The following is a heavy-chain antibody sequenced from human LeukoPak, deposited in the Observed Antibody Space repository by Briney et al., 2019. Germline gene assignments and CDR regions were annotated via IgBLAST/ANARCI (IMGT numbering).Heavy chain of an antibody. CDR1: GGSISSYY. D-gene: IGHD1-1*01. V-gene: IGHV4-59*12. Sequence: SETLSLTCTVSGGSISSYYWSWIRQPAGKGLEWIGNIYYTGSAYYNPSLKSRVTISEDTSKNQFSLKLTSVTAADTAVYYCARQGELEMFDYWGQGTLVTVSS. CDR2: IYYTGSA. CDR3: ARQGELEMFDY. J-gene: IGHJ4*02.